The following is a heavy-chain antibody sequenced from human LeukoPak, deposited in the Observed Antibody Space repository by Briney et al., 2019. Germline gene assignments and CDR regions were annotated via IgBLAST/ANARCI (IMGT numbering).Heavy chain of an antibody. CDR1: GGSFSGYY. J-gene: IGHJ4*02. D-gene: IGHD3-22*01. CDR2: INHSGST. V-gene: IGHV4-34*01. CDR3: ARGFPYYYDSSGYPENFDY. Sequence: SETLSLTYAVYGGSFSGYYWSWIRQPPGKGLEWIGEINHSGSTNYNPSLKSRVTISVDTSKNQFSLKLSSVTAADTAVYYCARGFPYYYDSSGYPENFDYWGQGTLVTVSS.